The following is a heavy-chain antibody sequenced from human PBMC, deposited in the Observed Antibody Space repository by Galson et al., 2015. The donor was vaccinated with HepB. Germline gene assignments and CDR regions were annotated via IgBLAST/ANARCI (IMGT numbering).Heavy chain of an antibody. CDR1: GFTFSNAW. V-gene: IGHV3-15*07. J-gene: IGHJ5*02. CDR3: TMWGTTLVPAHP. D-gene: IGHD1-1*01. Sequence: SLRLSCAASGFTFSNAWMNWVRQVPGKGLEWVGRIKSKTDGGTTEYGAPVKGRFTISRDDSKNTLYLQMNSLKTEDTAVYYCTMWGTTLVPAHPWGQGTLVTVSS. CDR2: IKSKTDGGTT.